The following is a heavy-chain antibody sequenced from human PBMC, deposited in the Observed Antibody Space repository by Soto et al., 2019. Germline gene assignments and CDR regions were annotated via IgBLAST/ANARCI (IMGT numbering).Heavy chain of an antibody. J-gene: IGHJ4*02. CDR1: GGTFSSHA. D-gene: IGHD3-3*01. Sequence: QVQLEQSGAEVKKPGSSVKVSCKASGGTFSSHAISWFRQAPGQGPEWMGKIIPIFTTANYAQKFQGRVTXNADESTNTAYMELSSLRYEDTAVYYCARGSEWTRGDFDYWGQGTLVTVSS. CDR3: ARGSEWTRGDFDY. V-gene: IGHV1-69*18. CDR2: IIPIFTTA.